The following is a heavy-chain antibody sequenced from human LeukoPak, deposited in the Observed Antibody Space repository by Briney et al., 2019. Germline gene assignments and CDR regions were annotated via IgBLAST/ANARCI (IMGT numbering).Heavy chain of an antibody. J-gene: IGHJ4*02. CDR1: GYTFSGHY. CDR2: INPDSGGT. D-gene: IGHD3-10*01. CDR3: ARTVTLLWFGELDY. V-gene: IGHV1-2*02. Sequence: GASVKVSCKASGYTFSGHYIHWVRQAPGQGLEWMRWINPDSGGTSSAQNFQGRVTMTRDTSISTAYMELTRLRSDDTAVYYCARTVTLLWFGELDYWGQGTLVTVSS.